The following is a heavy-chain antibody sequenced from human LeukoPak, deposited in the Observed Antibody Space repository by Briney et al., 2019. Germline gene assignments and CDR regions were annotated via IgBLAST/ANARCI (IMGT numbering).Heavy chain of an antibody. CDR3: ARGASLTVEKRLYYYMDV. Sequence: SETLSVTCAVYGGSFSGYYGSWIRQPPGKGLEWIGEINHSGSTNYNPSLKSRVTISVDTSKNQFSLKLSSVTAADTAVYYCARGASLTVEKRLYYYMDVWGKGTTITVSS. J-gene: IGHJ6*03. CDR1: GGSFSGYY. CDR2: INHSGST. D-gene: IGHD4-23*01. V-gene: IGHV4-34*01.